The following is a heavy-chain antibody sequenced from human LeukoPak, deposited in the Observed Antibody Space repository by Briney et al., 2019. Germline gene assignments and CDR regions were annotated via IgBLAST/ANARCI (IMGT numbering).Heavy chain of an antibody. CDR3: TTDQFLRSTTYYGMDV. V-gene: IGHV3-15*07. D-gene: IGHD5-12*01. J-gene: IGHJ6*02. CDR2: IRSKADGGTT. CDR1: GFTFSNAW. Sequence: GGSLRLSCAASGFTFSNAWMNWVRQAPGKGLEWVGHIRSKADGGTTDYAAPVKGRFTISRDDSKNTLYLQMNSLRTEDTALYYCTTDQFLRSTTYYGMDVWGQGTTVTVSS.